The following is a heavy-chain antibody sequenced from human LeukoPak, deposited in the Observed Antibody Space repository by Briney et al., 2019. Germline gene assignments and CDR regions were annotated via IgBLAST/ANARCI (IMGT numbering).Heavy chain of an antibody. D-gene: IGHD6-13*01. J-gene: IGHJ4*02. V-gene: IGHV4-61*02. CDR3: ASTSSDYTRHWYPYDY. Sequence: TSETLSLTCTVSGGSISSGSYYWTWTRQPAGRGLEWVGRIYVTGSTNYYPSFTRLVTISQDPFKIQFSLKLSSVTAADTAVYYCASTSSDYTRHWYPYDYWGQGTLVTVSS. CDR2: IYVTGST. CDR1: GGSISSGSYY.